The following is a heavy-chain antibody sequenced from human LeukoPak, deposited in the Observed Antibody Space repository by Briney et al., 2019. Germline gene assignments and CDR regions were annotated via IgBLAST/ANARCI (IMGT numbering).Heavy chain of an antibody. CDR2: ISGSGGST. CDR3: AKGKSSWPDAFDI. D-gene: IGHD2-15*01. CDR1: GFTFSSYA. Sequence: PGGSLRLSCAASGFTFSSYAMSWVRQAPGKGLEWVSAISGSGGSTYYADSVKGRFTISRDNSKNTLYLEMNSLRAEDTAVYYCAKGKSSWPDAFDIWGQGTMVTVSS. V-gene: IGHV3-23*01. J-gene: IGHJ3*02.